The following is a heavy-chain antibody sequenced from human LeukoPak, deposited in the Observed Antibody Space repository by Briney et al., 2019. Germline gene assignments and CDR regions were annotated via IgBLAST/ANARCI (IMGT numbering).Heavy chain of an antibody. J-gene: IGHJ4*02. CDR2: IWYDGSNK. D-gene: IGHD1-26*01. CDR3: AKDTGLVGATRYYFDY. V-gene: IGHV3-33*06. CDR1: GFTFSSYG. Sequence: GRPLRLSCAASGFTFSSYGMHCVRQAPGKGLEGVAVIWYDGSNKYYADSVKGRFTISRDNSQNTLYLQINSLRVEDTAVYYCAKDTGLVGATRYYFDYWGQGTLVTVSS.